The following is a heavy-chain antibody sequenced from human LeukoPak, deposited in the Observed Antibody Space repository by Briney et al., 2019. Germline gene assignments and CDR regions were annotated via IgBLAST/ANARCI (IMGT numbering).Heavy chain of an antibody. Sequence: PSETLSLTCTVSGGSISTSDYYWGWIRQPPGKWLEWIGSIYYRGSSYYNSSLKSGVTISVDTSKNQFSLKLSSVTAADTAVYYCARHRRYSSGWYDWFDPWGQGTLVTVSS. CDR1: GGSISTSDYY. J-gene: IGHJ5*02. CDR2: IYYRGSS. CDR3: ARHRRYSSGWYDWFDP. V-gene: IGHV4-39*01. D-gene: IGHD6-19*01.